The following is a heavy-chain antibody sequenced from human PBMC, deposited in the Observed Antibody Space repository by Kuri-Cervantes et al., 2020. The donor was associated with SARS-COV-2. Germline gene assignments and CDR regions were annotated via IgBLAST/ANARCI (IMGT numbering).Heavy chain of an antibody. Sequence: ASVKVSCKASGYTFTSYDINWVRQATGQGLKWMGWMNPNSGNTGYAQKFQGRVTITRNTSISTAYMELSSLRSEDTAVYYCARDWTHHDYSNNYYYYMDVWGKGTTVTVSS. D-gene: IGHD4-11*01. CDR3: ARDWTHHDYSNNYYYYMDV. CDR1: GYTFTSYD. V-gene: IGHV1-8*03. CDR2: MNPNSGNT. J-gene: IGHJ6*03.